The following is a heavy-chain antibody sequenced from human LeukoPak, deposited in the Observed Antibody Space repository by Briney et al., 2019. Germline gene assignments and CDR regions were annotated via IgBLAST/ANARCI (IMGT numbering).Heavy chain of an antibody. Sequence: GGSLRLSCAASGFTFSSYAMHWVRQAPGKGLEWVAVISYDGSNKYYADSVKGRFTISRDNSKNTLYLQMDSLGPEDTAVYYCARDPYSGNYGNYYYYYMDVWGKGTTVTISS. CDR2: ISYDGSNK. D-gene: IGHD1-26*01. CDR1: GFTFSSYA. V-gene: IGHV3-30*04. J-gene: IGHJ6*03. CDR3: ARDPYSGNYGNYYYYYMDV.